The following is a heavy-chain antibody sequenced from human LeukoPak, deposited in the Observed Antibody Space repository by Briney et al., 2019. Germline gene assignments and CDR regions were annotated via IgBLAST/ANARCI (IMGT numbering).Heavy chain of an antibody. CDR1: GFRFSGYA. Sequence: GGSLRLSCAGSGFRFSGYAMSWVRQAPGKGLDWVSTISGSGDTTYYADPVKGRFAISRDNAKNTLDLQMNSLTAEDTAVYYCAKGSAYYDFYYMVVCGKGTTVTVSS. J-gene: IGHJ6*03. CDR3: AKGSAYYDFYYMVV. CDR2: ISGSGDTT. V-gene: IGHV3-23*01.